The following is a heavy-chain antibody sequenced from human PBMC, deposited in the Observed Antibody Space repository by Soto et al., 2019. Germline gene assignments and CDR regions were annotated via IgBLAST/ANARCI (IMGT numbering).Heavy chain of an antibody. D-gene: IGHD1-1*01. CDR2: ITWNSGSK. CDR1: GFTFDDYA. CDR3: TTTYPNDDSRVVAY. J-gene: IGHJ4*02. Sequence: EVQLVESGGGLVQPGRSLRLCCAASGFTFDDYAMHWVRQPPGKGLEWVSGITWNSGSKDYADSVKGRFTISRDNRKNSLYLQMNSLRGEDTALYYCTTTYPNDDSRVVAYWGQGTLVSVSS. V-gene: IGHV3-9*01.